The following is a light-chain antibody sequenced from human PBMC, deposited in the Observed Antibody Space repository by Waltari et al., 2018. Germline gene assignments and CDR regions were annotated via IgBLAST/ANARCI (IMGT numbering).Light chain of an antibody. Sequence: VVVTQSPATLSLSPGERATRSFRASQSISTYLAWYQQKPGQAPRLLIYDASNRATGIPARFSGSGSGTDFTLTISSLEPEDFAVYYCQQRTIWSGTFGQGTKVEIK. V-gene: IGKV3-11*01. CDR2: DAS. CDR1: QSISTY. J-gene: IGKJ1*01. CDR3: QQRTIWSGT.